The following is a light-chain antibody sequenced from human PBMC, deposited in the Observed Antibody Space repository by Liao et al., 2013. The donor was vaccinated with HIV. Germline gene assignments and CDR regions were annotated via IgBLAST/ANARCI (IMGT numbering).Light chain of an antibody. V-gene: IGLV3-21*04. CDR1: NVGSTS. CDR2: YDS. Sequence: SYVLTQPPSVSVAPGKTAGISCGGNNVGSTSVHWYQQKPGQAPVLVILYDSDRPSGIPERFSGSNSGNTATLTISRVEAGDEADYYCQVWDSSTDWVFGGGTNLAVL. CDR3: QVWDSSTDWV. J-gene: IGLJ3*02.